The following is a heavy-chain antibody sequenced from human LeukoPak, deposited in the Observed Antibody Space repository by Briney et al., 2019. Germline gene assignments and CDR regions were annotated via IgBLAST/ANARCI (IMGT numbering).Heavy chain of an antibody. D-gene: IGHD3-9*01. CDR3: ARVGSYDILTGRYYYYMDV. CDR2: IYYSGST. V-gene: IGHV4-59*01. CDR1: GGSISSYY. Sequence: SETLSLTCTVSGGSISSYYWSWIRQPPGKGLEWIGYIYYSGSTNYNPSLKSRVTISVDTSKNQFSRKLSSVTAADTAVYYCARVGSYDILTGRYYYYMDVWGKGTTVTVSS. J-gene: IGHJ6*03.